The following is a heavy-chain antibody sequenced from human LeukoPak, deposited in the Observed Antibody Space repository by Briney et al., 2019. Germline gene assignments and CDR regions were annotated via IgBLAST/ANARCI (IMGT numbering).Heavy chain of an antibody. D-gene: IGHD2/OR15-2a*01. CDR2: IYSGGSI. J-gene: IGHJ6*02. V-gene: IGHV3-66*01. CDR1: GFTVSSNY. Sequence: GGSLRLSCAASGFTVSSNYMSWVRQAPGKGLEWVSVIYSGGSIYYADSVKGRFTISRDNSKNTLYLQMNSLRAEDTAVYYCARGSTSMAIYGMDVWGQGTTVTVSS. CDR3: ARGSTSMAIYGMDV.